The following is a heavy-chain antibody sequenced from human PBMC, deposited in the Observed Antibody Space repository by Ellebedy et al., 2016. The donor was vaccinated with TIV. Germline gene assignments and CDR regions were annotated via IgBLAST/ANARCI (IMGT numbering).Heavy chain of an antibody. J-gene: IGHJ4*02. V-gene: IGHV1-69*06. D-gene: IGHD3-10*01. CDR3: TRLSKPYYSGSGNSMTPFDY. CDR2: IIPIFGTP. CDR1: GGTFSSYA. Sequence: AASVKVSCKASGGTFSSYAVSWVRQAPGQGLEWMGGIIPIFGTPNYAQKFQGRVTITADKSTSTGYMELSSLRSEDTAVYFCTRLSKPYYSGSGNSMTPFDYWGQGTLVTVSS.